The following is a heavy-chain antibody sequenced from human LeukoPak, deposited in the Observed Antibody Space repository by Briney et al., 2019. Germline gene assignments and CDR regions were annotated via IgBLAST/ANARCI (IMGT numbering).Heavy chain of an antibody. D-gene: IGHD3-22*01. CDR2: IYTSGST. J-gene: IGHJ4*02. CDR3: AREASGYDSSGYYIPPEDFDY. CDR1: GGSISSGSYY. V-gene: IGHV4-61*02. Sequence: PSETLSLTCTVSGGSISSGSYYWSWIRQPAGKGLEWIGRIYTSGSTNYNPSLKSRVTISVDTSKYQFSLKLSSVTAADTAVYYCAREASGYDSSGYYIPPEDFDYWGQGTLVTVSS.